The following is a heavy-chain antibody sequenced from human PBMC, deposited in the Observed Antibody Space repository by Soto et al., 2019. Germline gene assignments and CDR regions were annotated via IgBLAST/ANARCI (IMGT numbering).Heavy chain of an antibody. CDR2: ISAYNGRT. Sequence: ASVKVSCKASGYTFSSYGITWVRQAPGQGLEWMGWISAYNGRTSSSQKFRGRVTMTTDTSTTTADMELTSLRSDDTAVYYCAIGRSAALGYGLEVWGQGASVAVSS. J-gene: IGHJ6*02. CDR1: GYTFSSYG. CDR3: AIGRSAALGYGLEV. D-gene: IGHD6-13*01. V-gene: IGHV1-18*01.